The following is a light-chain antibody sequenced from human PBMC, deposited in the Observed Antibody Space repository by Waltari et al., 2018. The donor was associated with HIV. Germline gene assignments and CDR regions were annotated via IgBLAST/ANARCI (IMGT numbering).Light chain of an antibody. V-gene: IGLV3-25*03. CDR2: KDN. Sequence: SYELPQSPSVSVSPGQPARIPRSGNALSKESVSWYQHKSGQAPVLVMYKDNERPSGIPERFSGSSSGTTVTLTISGVQAEDEADYYCQSVDSYDTTMIFGGGTKLFVL. CDR3: QSVDSYDTTMI. CDR1: ALSKES. J-gene: IGLJ2*01.